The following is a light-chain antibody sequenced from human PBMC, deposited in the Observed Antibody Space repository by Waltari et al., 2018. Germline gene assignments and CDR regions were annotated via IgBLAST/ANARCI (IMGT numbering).Light chain of an antibody. CDR1: QSVSRA. CDR2: GAS. CDR3: QHYLRLPVT. V-gene: IGKV3-20*01. J-gene: IGKJ1*01. Sequence: EIVFTQSPGTLSLSLGEGATVSCRASQSVSRALAWYQQKPGQAPRLLIYGASTRATGIPDRFSGSGSGTDFSLTISRLEPDDFAVYYCQHYLRLPVTFGQGTTVEI.